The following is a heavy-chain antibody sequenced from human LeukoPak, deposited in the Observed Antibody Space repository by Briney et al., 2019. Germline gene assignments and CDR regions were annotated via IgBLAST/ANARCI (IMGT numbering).Heavy chain of an antibody. CDR1: GFTFDDYA. V-gene: IGHV3-9*01. J-gene: IGHJ6*03. Sequence: GRSLRLSCAASGFTFDDYAMHWVRHAPGKGLEWVSGISWNSGSIGYADSVKGRFTISRDNAKNSLYLQMNSLRAEDTALYYCAKGLGTTVVTPFVYYYYYMDVWGKGTTVTISS. CDR3: AKGLGTTVVTPFVYYYYYMDV. CDR2: ISWNSGSI. D-gene: IGHD4-23*01.